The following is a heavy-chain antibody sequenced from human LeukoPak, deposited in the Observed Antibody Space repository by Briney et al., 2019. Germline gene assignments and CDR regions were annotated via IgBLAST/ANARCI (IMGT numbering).Heavy chain of an antibody. CDR1: GYTFTSNG. Sequence: GASVKVSCRASGYTFTSNGISWVRQAPGQGLEWMGWISGYNGNTNYAQKLQGRVTMTTDTSTSTAYMEPRSLRSDDTAVYYCARDQEAYYYDSSAYNYFDYWGQGTLVTVSS. CDR3: ARDQEAYYYDSSAYNYFDY. D-gene: IGHD3-22*01. CDR2: ISGYNGNT. J-gene: IGHJ4*02. V-gene: IGHV1-18*01.